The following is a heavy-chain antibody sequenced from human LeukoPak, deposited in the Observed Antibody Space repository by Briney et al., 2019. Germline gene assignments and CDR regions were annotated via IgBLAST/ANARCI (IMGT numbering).Heavy chain of an antibody. CDR3: AREAYCGGDCYSGFDY. J-gene: IGHJ4*02. V-gene: IGHV4-38-2*02. D-gene: IGHD2-21*02. CDR1: GYSISSGYY. Sequence: SETLSLTCTVSGYSISSGYYWGWIRQPPGKGLGWIGSIYHSGSTYYNPSLKSRVTISVDTSKNQFSLKLSSVTAADTAVYYCAREAYCGGDCYSGFDYWGQGTLVTVSS. CDR2: IYHSGST.